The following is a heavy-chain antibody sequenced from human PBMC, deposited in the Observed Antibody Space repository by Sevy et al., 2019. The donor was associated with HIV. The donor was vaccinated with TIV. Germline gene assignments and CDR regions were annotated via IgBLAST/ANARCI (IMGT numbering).Heavy chain of an antibody. J-gene: IGHJ4*02. V-gene: IGHV4-4*07. D-gene: IGHD6-19*01. CDR3: ARVNGYSSGWSLIH. CDR1: GGSISSYY. CDR2: IYTSGST. Sequence: QSQTLSLTCTVSGGSISSYYWSWIRQPAGKGLEWIGRIYTSGSTNYNPSLKSRVTMSVDTSKNQFSLKLSSVTAADTAVYYCARVNGYSSGWSLIHWGQGTLVTVSS.